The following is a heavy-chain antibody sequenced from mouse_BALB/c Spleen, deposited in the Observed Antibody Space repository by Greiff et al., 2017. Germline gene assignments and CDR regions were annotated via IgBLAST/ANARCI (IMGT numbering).Heavy chain of an antibody. V-gene: IGHV2-9*02. D-gene: IGHD2-2*01. CDR3: ARGYYGYDVSFAY. CDR2: IWAGGST. Sequence: LGVIWAGGSTNYNSALMSRLSISKDNSKSQVFFKMNSLQTDDTAMYYCARGYYGYDVSFAYWGQGTLVTVSA. J-gene: IGHJ3*01.